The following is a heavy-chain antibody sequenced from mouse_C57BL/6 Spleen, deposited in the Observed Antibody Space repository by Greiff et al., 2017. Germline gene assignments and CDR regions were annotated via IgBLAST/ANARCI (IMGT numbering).Heavy chain of an antibody. D-gene: IGHD3-2*02. CDR2: IDPSDSYT. CDR1: GYTFTSYW. Sequence: VKLQQPGAELVKPGASVKLSCKASGYTFTSYWMQWVKQRPGQGLEWIGEIDPSDSYTNYNQKFKGKATLTVDTSSSTAYMQLSSLTSEDSAVYYCARAGQLRPPDYWGQGTTLTVSS. J-gene: IGHJ2*01. CDR3: ARAGQLRPPDY. V-gene: IGHV1-50*01.